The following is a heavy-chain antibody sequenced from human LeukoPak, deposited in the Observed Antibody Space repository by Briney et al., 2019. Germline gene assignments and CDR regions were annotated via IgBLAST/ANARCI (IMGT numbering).Heavy chain of an antibody. V-gene: IGHV1-2*06. D-gene: IGHD3-3*01. Sequence: GASVKVSCKASGYTFTGYYMHWVRQAPGQGLEWMGRINPNSGGTNYAQKFQGRVTMTRDTSISTAYMELSRLRSDDTAVYYCAIQLRFLEWLSSPDYWGQGTPVTVSS. CDR1: GYTFTGYY. CDR3: AIQLRFLEWLSSPDY. CDR2: INPNSGGT. J-gene: IGHJ4*02.